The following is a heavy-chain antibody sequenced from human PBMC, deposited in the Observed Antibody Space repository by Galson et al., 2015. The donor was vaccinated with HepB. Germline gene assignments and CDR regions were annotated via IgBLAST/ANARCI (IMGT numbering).Heavy chain of an antibody. D-gene: IGHD3-22*01. J-gene: IGHJ4*02. CDR2: IYYSGDT. V-gene: IGHV4-39*01. Sequence: SETLSLTCSVSGGSISSSSYYWGWIRQPPGKGLEWIGSIYYSGDTYYNPSLKSRVTISVDTSKNQFSLKLSSVTAADTAVYYCARQGRITMIVVDYFDYWGQGTLVTVSS. CDR1: GGSISSSSYY. CDR3: ARQGRITMIVVDYFDY.